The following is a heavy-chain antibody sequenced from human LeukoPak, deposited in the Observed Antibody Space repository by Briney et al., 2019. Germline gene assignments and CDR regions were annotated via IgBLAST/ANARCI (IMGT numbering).Heavy chain of an antibody. J-gene: IGHJ4*02. Sequence: SETLCLTCAVSGGSISSGGNYWGWIRQHPGQGLEWIGYIYFSGSTYYYPSLNSRVTISVDTSKNQFSLKLSSGAAADTAVYYCARVRIQLWAYYFDYWGQGTLVTVSS. D-gene: IGHD5-18*01. CDR1: GGSISSGGNY. CDR3: ARVRIQLWAYYFDY. CDR2: IYFSGST. V-gene: IGHV4-31*11.